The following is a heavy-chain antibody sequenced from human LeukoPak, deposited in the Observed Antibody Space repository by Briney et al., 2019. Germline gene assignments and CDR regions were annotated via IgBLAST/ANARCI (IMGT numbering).Heavy chain of an antibody. V-gene: IGHV3-23*01. CDR1: GFTFSSYA. Sequence: GGSLRLSCAASGFTFSSYAMSWVRQAPGKGLEWVSAISGSGGSTYYADSVKGRFTISRDNSKTTLYLQMNSLRAEDTAVYYCARAGKFDFWSGSQGLYYMDVWGKGTTVTVSS. D-gene: IGHD3-3*01. CDR2: ISGSGGST. J-gene: IGHJ6*03. CDR3: ARAGKFDFWSGSQGLYYMDV.